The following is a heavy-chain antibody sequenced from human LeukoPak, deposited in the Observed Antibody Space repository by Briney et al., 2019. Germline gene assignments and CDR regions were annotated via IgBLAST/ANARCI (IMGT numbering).Heavy chain of an antibody. CDR1: GFTFNNYG. CDR2: INWNGVRV. J-gene: IGHJ4*02. D-gene: IGHD3-22*01. Sequence: GGSLRLSCTASGFTFNNYGMSWVRHAPGKGLEWVSGINWNGVRVGYADSVKGRFTISRDNAKNSLYLQMDSLRAEDTAFYYCARLRDYDSSGYYFEIDYWGQGTLVTVSS. CDR3: ARLRDYDSSGYYFEIDY. V-gene: IGHV3-20*04.